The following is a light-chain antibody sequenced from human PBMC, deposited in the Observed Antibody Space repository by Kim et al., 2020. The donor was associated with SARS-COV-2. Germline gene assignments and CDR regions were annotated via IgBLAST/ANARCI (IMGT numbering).Light chain of an antibody. V-gene: IGLV6-57*03. Sequence: LTQPHSVSASPGKTVAISCTRSSGNFGSTYVQWYQQRPGSVPTIVIYEDKKRPSGVPSRFSGSIDSSSNSASLTISGVETEDEADYYCQSYDATSLWVFGGGTRLTVL. CDR2: EDK. J-gene: IGLJ3*02. CDR3: QSYDATSLWV. CDR1: SGNFGSTY.